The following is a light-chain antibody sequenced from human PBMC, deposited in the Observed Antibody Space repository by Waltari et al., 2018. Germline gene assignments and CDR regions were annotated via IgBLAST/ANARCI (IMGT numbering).Light chain of an antibody. CDR3: SSYGGRANWV. V-gene: IGLV1-40*01. J-gene: IGLJ3*02. CDR2: EVT. Sequence: QSVLTQPPSVSGAPGQRVTISCTGSISNIGAGYDVPWYQQHPGKAPKPRIYEVTRRPSGVPDRLSGSKSGNTASLTVSGLQAEDEADYYCSSYGGRANWVFGGGTKLTVL. CDR1: ISNIGAGYD.